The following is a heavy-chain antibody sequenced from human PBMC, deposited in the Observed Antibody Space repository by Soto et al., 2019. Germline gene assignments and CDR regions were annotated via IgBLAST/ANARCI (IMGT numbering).Heavy chain of an antibody. D-gene: IGHD5-12*01. CDR2: INSDGSST. V-gene: IGHV3-74*01. J-gene: IGHJ3*02. CDR1: GFTFSNYA. CDR3: ARVPSGYDYAFDI. Sequence: GSLRLSCAPSGFTFSNYAMTWVRQAPGKGLEWVSRINSDGSSTSYADSVKGRFTISRDNAKNTLYLQMNSLRAEDTAVYYCARVPSGYDYAFDIWGQGTMVTVSS.